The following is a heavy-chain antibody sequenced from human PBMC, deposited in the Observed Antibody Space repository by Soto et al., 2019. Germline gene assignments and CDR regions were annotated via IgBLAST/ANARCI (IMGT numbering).Heavy chain of an antibody. J-gene: IGHJ6*01. Sequence: PGGSLRLSCAASGFTFSSYSMNWVRQVPGKGLEWVSYISSSSSTIYYADSVKGRFTISRDNAKNSLYLQMNSLRDEDTAVYYCAREIMITFGGVIAPAYGMDVWGQGTTVTVSS. D-gene: IGHD3-16*02. CDR1: GFTFSSYS. V-gene: IGHV3-48*02. CDR2: ISSSSSTI. CDR3: AREIMITFGGVIAPAYGMDV.